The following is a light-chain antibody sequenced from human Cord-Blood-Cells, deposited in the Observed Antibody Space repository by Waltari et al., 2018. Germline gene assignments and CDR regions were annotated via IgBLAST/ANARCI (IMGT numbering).Light chain of an antibody. CDR3: QQSYSTPLT. V-gene: IGKV1-39*01. CDR1: QSISSY. J-gene: IGKJ4*01. CDR2: AAS. Sequence: DIQMTQSPSSLSASVGDRVTLTCRASQSISSYLNWYQQKPGKAPKLLIYAASSLQSGVPSRFSGSGYRTDFTLIISRLQPEDFATYYWQQSYSTPLTFGGGTKVEIK.